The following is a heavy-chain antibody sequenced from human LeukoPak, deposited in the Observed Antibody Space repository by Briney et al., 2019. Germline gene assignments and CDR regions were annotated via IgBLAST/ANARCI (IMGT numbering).Heavy chain of an antibody. D-gene: IGHD3-10*01. Sequence: ASVKVSCKAAGYTFIGYYMHWVGQAPGQGGEWMGRINPNSGGTNYAQKVQGRVTMPRDTSIGTAYMELSSLTSDDTAVYYCARDGANKVRGVHYYYMDVWGKGTTVTVSS. CDR2: INPNSGGT. V-gene: IGHV1-2*06. CDR3: ARDGANKVRGVHYYYMDV. CDR1: GYTFIGYY. J-gene: IGHJ6*03.